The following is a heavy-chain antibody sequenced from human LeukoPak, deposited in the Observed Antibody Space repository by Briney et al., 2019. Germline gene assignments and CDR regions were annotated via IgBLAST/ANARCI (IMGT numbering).Heavy chain of an antibody. CDR1: GYTFTSYG. V-gene: IGHV1-18*01. D-gene: IGHD3-9*01. Sequence: ASVKVSCKASGYTFTSYGISWVRQAPGQGLEWMGWISAYNGNTNYAQKFQGRVTITADESTSTVDMELSSLRSEDTAVYYCARSFDILTEYYFDYWGQGTLVTVSS. CDR3: ARSFDILTEYYFDY. J-gene: IGHJ4*02. CDR2: ISAYNGNT.